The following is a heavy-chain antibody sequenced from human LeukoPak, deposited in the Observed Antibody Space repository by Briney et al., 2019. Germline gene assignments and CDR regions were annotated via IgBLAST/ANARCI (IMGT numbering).Heavy chain of an antibody. V-gene: IGHV3-23*01. J-gene: IGHJ4*02. CDR1: GFPFSSYA. D-gene: IGHD1-7*01. CDR3: AKSSWHYEFDY. Sequence: GASLLLSCAASGFPFSSYAMSWVRQAPGKGLEWVSAISGSGGSTYYADSVKGRFTISRDNSKNTLYLQMNSLRAEDTAVYYCAKSSWHYEFDYWGQGTLVTVSS. CDR2: ISGSGGST.